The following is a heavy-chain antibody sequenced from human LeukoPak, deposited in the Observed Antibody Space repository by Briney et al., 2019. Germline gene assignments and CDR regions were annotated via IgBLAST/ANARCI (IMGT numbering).Heavy chain of an antibody. Sequence: ASVKVSCKVSGYTLTGLSMHWVRQAPGKGLEWMGGFDPEDGETIYAQKFQGRVTMTEDTSTDTAYMELSSLRSEDTAVYYCATDGGDFWSGSWLPYWGQGTLVTVSS. CDR3: ATDGGDFWSGSWLPY. J-gene: IGHJ4*02. CDR1: GYTLTGLS. V-gene: IGHV1-24*01. D-gene: IGHD3-3*01. CDR2: FDPEDGET.